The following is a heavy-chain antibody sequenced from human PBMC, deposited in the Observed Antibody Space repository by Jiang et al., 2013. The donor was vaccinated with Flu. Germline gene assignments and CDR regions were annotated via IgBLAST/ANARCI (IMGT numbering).Heavy chain of an antibody. V-gene: IGHV4-39*01. J-gene: IGHJ4*02. CDR2: IYYSGST. Sequence: TCTVSGGSISSSSYYWGWIRQPPGKGLEWIGSIYYSGSTYYNPSLKSRVTISVDTSKNQFSLKLSSVTAADTAVYYCARWSYSSGWYADYWGQGTLVTVSS. CDR1: GGSISSSSYY. D-gene: IGHD6-19*01. CDR3: ARWSYSSGWYADY.